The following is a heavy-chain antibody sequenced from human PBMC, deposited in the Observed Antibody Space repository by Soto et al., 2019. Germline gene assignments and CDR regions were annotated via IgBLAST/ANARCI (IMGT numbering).Heavy chain of an antibody. V-gene: IGHV3-30*18. D-gene: IGHD3-10*01. CDR3: AKERTSSGSYYYYYYYGMDV. J-gene: IGHJ6*02. CDR2: ISYDGSNK. CDR1: GFTFSSYG. Sequence: GGSLRLSCAASGFTFSSYGMHWVRQAPGKGLEWVAVISYDGSNKYYADSVKGRFTISRDNSKNTLYLQMNSLRAEDTAVYYCAKERTSSGSYYYYYYYGMDVWGQGTTVTVSS.